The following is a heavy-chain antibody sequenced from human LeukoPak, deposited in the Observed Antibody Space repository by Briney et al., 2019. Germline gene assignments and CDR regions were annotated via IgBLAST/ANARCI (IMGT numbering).Heavy chain of an antibody. CDR1: GFTFSGYS. V-gene: IGHV3-21*01. D-gene: IGHD3-16*01. Sequence: GGSLRLSCAAAGFTFSGYSMNWVRQAPGRGLEWVSSISSTSTYIDYADSVKGRFTSSRDNAKNSLFPQMDSLRAEDTAVYYCARDPPSRGTRYFDYWGQGTLVTVSS. CDR3: ARDPPSRGTRYFDY. CDR2: ISSTSTYI. J-gene: IGHJ4*02.